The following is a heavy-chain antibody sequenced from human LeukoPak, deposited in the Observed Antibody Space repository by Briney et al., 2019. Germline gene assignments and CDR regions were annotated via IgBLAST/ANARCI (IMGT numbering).Heavy chain of an antibody. J-gene: IGHJ4*02. D-gene: IGHD1-26*01. V-gene: IGHV3-11*04. Sequence: GGSLRLSCRGSGVTFEDYYLSWIRQAPGKGLEWISYVSSTGGDKFYADPVKGRFTISRDNARNSLYLQMNSLRAEDTAVYYCARDRPHGSYLDFDYWGQGTLVTVSS. CDR1: GVTFEDYY. CDR2: VSSTGGDK. CDR3: ARDRPHGSYLDFDY.